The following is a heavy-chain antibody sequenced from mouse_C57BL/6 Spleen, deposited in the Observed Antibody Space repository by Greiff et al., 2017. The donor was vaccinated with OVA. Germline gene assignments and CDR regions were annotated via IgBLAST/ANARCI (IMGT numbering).Heavy chain of an antibody. J-gene: IGHJ4*01. D-gene: IGHD2-2*01. V-gene: IGHV1-55*01. CDR3: AREGLRRGGMDY. Sequence: QVQLKQPGAELVKPGASVKMSCKASGYTFTSYWITWVKQRPGQGLEWIGDIYPGSGSTNYNEKFKSKATLTVDTSSSTAYMQLSSLTSEDSAVYYCAREGLRRGGMDYWGQGTSVTVSS. CDR1: GYTFTSYW. CDR2: IYPGSGST.